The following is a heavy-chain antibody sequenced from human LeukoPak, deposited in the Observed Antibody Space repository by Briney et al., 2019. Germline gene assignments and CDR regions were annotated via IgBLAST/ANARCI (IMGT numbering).Heavy chain of an antibody. CDR3: ARVGYYDISGKLNVY. J-gene: IGHJ4*02. V-gene: IGHV4-34*01. CDR2: INHSGST. D-gene: IGHD3-22*01. Sequence: SETLSLTCAVYGGSFSGYYWSWIRQPPGKGLEWIGEINHSGSTNYNPSLKSRVTISVEASKNQFSLKLSSVTAAATAVYYCARVGYYDISGKLNVYWGQGTLVTVSS. CDR1: GGSFSGYY.